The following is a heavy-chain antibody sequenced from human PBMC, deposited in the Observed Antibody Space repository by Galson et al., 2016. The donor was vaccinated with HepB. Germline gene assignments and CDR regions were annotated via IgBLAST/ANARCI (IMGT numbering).Heavy chain of an antibody. D-gene: IGHD2-8*01. J-gene: IGHJ5*02. Sequence: SLRLSCAGSGLTFSNNWMTWVRQAPGRGLEWVAYINQDGSNKAYVGSVKGRFTVSRDNAKNSLYLQMNSLRVKDTAVYYCAVYGNTRPSRSFGPWGQGTLVTVSS. CDR2: INQDGSNK. CDR1: GLTFSNNW. CDR3: AVYGNTRPSRSFGP. V-gene: IGHV3-7*03.